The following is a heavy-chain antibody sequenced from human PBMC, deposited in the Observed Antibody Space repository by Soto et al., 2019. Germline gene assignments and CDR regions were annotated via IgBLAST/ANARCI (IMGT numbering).Heavy chain of an antibody. CDR3: AKERYNSIWYYFDY. V-gene: IGHV3-23*01. Sequence: EVQLLESGGGLVQPGGSLRLSCAASGFTFSSYAMTWVRQAPGKGLEWVSVISGSGGSTYYADSVTGRFTISRDNSKNTLYLPMNSLSAEATAIYYCAKERYNSIWYYFDYGGKGTLVTFSS. J-gene: IGHJ4*02. CDR2: ISGSGGST. D-gene: IGHD6-13*01. CDR1: GFTFSSYA.